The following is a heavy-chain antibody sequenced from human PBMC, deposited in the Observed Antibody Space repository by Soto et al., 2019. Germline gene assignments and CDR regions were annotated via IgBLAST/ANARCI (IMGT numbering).Heavy chain of an antibody. CDR1: GGTFSNYT. CDR2: IIPILDIA. Sequence: QVQLVQSGAEVKKPGSSVKVSCKTSGGTFSNYTFSWVRQAPGQGLEWMGRIIPILDIANYAQKFQGRVTITADKSTSTAYMELSSLRSEDTAVYDCARGVLKGGGTNWFDPWGQGSLVTVSS. V-gene: IGHV1-69*02. D-gene: IGHD3-16*01. CDR3: ARGVLKGGGTNWFDP. J-gene: IGHJ5*02.